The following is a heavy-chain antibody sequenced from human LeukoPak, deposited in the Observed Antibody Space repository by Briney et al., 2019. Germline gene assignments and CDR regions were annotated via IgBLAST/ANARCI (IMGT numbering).Heavy chain of an antibody. Sequence: GGSLRLSCAASGFTFSSNYMSWVRQAPGKGLEWVSVIYRGGSTYYADSVKGRFSISRDNSKNMLYLQMNSLRAEDTAIYYCARDAPGNSHTLDYWGQGTLVTVSS. J-gene: IGHJ4*02. CDR2: IYRGGST. CDR3: ARDAPGNSHTLDY. CDR1: GFTFSSNY. D-gene: IGHD4-23*01. V-gene: IGHV3-53*01.